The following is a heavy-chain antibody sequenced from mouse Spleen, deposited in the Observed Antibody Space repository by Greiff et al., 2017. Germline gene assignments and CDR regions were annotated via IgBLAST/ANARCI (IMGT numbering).Heavy chain of an antibody. Sequence: VQLQQSGPVLVKPGASVKMSCKASGYTFTDYYMNWVKQSHGKSLEWIGVINPYNGGTSYNQKFKGKATLTVDKSSSTAYMELNSLTSEDSAVYFCAQDYNGTACFAYRGEGTLFTVSA. CDR1: GYTFTDYY. CDR3: AQDYNGTACFAY. V-gene: IGHV1-19*01. D-gene: IGHD1-1*01. CDR2: INPYNGGT. J-gene: IGHJ3*01.